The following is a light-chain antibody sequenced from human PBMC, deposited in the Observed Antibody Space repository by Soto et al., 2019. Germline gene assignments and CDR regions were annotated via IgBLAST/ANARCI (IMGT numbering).Light chain of an antibody. J-gene: IGKJ4*01. CDR2: WAS. CDR3: QQYYTTLS. Sequence: DIVMTQSPDSLAVSLGERATINCKSSQSVLYNSDNKNYLAWYQQKAGPPPKLLIYWASTRDSGVPDRFSGSVSGADFTLTINNLQAEDVAVYYCQQYYTTLSFGGGTKVEIK. V-gene: IGKV4-1*01. CDR1: QSVLYNSDNKNY.